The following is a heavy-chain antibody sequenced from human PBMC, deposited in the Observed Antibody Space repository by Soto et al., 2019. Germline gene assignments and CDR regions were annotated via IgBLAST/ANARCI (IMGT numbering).Heavy chain of an antibody. CDR2: ISSSSSTI. CDR1: GFTFSTYA. D-gene: IGHD4-17*01. Sequence: GGSLRLSCAASGFTFSTYAMSWVRQAPGKGPEWVSYISSSSSTIYYADSVKGRFTISRDNAKNSLYLQMNSLRAEDTAVYYCARARTTVTKSAFDIWGQGTMVTVSS. V-gene: IGHV3-48*01. CDR3: ARARTTVTKSAFDI. J-gene: IGHJ3*02.